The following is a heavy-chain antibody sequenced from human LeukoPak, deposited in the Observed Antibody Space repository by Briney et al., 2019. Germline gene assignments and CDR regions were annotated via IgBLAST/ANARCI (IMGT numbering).Heavy chain of an antibody. D-gene: IGHD1-14*01. Sequence: PGGSLRLSCAASGFTFSSYSMNWVRQAPGKGLEWVSSISSSSSYIYYADSVKGRFTISRDNAKNSLYLQMNSLRAEDTAVYYCARGEPAGPDYYYYYYYMDVWGKGTTVTVSS. CDR1: GFTFSSYS. CDR2: ISSSSSYI. J-gene: IGHJ6*03. V-gene: IGHV3-21*01. CDR3: ARGEPAGPDYYYYYYYMDV.